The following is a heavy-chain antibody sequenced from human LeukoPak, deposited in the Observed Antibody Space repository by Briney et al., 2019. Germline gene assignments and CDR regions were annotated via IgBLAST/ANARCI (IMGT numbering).Heavy chain of an antibody. CDR1: GFSFGSYG. J-gene: IGHJ4*02. CDR3: AKEEALPNYYDSSGYYLPPFDY. V-gene: IGHV3-33*06. D-gene: IGHD3-22*01. Sequence: GGSLRLSCAASGFSFGSYGMHWVRQAPGKGLEWVAVIWYDGSNKYYADSVKGRFTISRDNSKNTLYLQMNSLRAEDTAVYYCAKEEALPNYYDSSGYYLPPFDYWGQGTLVTVSS. CDR2: IWYDGSNK.